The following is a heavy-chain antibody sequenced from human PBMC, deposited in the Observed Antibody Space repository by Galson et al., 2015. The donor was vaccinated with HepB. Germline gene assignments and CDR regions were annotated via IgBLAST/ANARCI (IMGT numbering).Heavy chain of an antibody. J-gene: IGHJ3*02. CDR3: AKGYVWGSYHLDAFDI. Sequence: SLRLSCAASGFTFDDYAMHWVRQAPGKGLEWVSGISWSSGSIGYADSVKGRFTISRDNAKNSLYPQMNSLRAEDTALYYCAKGYVWGSYHLDAFDIWGQGTMVTVSS. CDR1: GFTFDDYA. V-gene: IGHV3-9*01. CDR2: ISWSSGSI. D-gene: IGHD3-16*02.